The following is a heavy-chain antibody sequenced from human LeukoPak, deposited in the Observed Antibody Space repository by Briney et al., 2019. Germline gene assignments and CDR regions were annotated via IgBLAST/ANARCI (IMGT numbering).Heavy chain of an antibody. CDR3: ARRRGDIVVVPAAIKNYYYYYMDV. J-gene: IGHJ6*03. CDR2: IGAYNVNT. CDR1: GYTFTSYG. Sequence: ASVKVSCKASGYTFTSYGISWVRQAPGQGLEWRRWIGAYNVNTNYAQKLQCRVTMTTDTSTGTAYMELRSLRSDHTAVYYCARRRGDIVVVPAAIKNYYYYYMDVWGKGATVTISS. D-gene: IGHD2-2*02. V-gene: IGHV1-18*01.